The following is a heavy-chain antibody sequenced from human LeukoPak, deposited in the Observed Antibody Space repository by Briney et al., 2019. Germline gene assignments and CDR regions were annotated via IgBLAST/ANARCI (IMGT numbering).Heavy chain of an antibody. D-gene: IGHD4-17*01. CDR2: ISGSGGST. CDR1: GFTFSNYA. J-gene: IGHJ3*02. V-gene: IGHV3-23*01. Sequence: QSGGSLRLSCAASGFTFSNYAMGWVRQTGKGLEWVSGISGSGGSTYYAGSAKGRFTISRDNSKNTLYLQMNSLRADDTAIYNCAKEVGDYGPPHDAFDIWGQGTRVTVSS. CDR3: AKEVGDYGPPHDAFDI.